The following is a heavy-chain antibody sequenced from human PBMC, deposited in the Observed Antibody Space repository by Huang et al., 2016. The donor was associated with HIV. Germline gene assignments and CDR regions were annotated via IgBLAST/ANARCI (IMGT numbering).Heavy chain of an antibody. D-gene: IGHD3-10*01. V-gene: IGHV4-39*02. CDR2: IYYIGSN. CDR3: ARLPGSITMIRGVITDPY. CDR1: GGSIRSDNYY. J-gene: IGHJ4*02. Sequence: QLQLQESGPGLVKPSETLSLTCTVSGGSIRSDNYYWGWIRQPPGKGLEWIGSIYYIGSNYYNPSIKRRVTITGDTSKNHFSLRMRSVTAADTAVYYCARLPGSITMIRGVITDPYWGQGTLVTVSS.